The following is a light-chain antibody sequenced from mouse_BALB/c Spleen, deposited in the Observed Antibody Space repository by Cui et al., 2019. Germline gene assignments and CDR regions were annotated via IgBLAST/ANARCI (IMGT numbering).Light chain of an antibody. V-gene: IGKV4-74*01. CDR2: STS. J-gene: IGKJ2*01. CDR3: HQYHRSPYT. Sequence: IVLTQSQAIMSASLGERVTMTCTASSSVSSSYLHWYQQKPGSSPKLWIYSTSNLASGVPARFSGSGSGTSYSLTISSMEAEDAATYYCHQYHRSPYTFGGGTKLEIK. CDR1: SSVSSSY.